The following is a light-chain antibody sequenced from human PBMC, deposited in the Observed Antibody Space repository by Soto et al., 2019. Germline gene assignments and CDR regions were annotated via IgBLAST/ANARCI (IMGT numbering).Light chain of an antibody. CDR3: CSYAGSSPYVV. CDR1: SSDVGSYNL. J-gene: IGLJ2*01. Sequence: QSALTQPASVSGSPGQSITISCTGTSSDVGSYNLVSWYQQHPGKAPKLMIYEGSKRPSGVSNRFSGSKSGNTASLTITGVQAEEEADSYCCSYAGSSPYVVFGGGTKLTVL. CDR2: EGS. V-gene: IGLV2-23*01.